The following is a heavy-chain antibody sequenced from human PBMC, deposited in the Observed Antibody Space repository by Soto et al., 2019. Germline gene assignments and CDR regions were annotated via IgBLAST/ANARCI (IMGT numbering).Heavy chain of an antibody. CDR1: GDSITSISD. V-gene: IGHV4-4*07. D-gene: IGHD3-3*01. J-gene: IGHJ4*02. Sequence: SETLSLTCAVAGDSITSISDWAWIRQPPGRGLEWIGRIYTSGSTNYNPSLKSRVTMSVDTSKNQFSLKLSSVTAADTAVYYCARVDFWSGYVDYGGQGTLVTVSS. CDR2: IYTSGST. CDR3: ARVDFWSGYVDY.